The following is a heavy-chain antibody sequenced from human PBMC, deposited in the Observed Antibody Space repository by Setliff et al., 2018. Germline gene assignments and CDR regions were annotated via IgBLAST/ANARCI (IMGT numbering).Heavy chain of an antibody. CDR3: AKASVWVVDANCGSFDV. D-gene: IGHD2-15*01. V-gene: IGHV1-69*05. J-gene: IGHJ4*02. CDR2: IVPIYGPA. CDR1: GGSFRNSG. Sequence: SVKVSCKASGGSFRNSGSGWVRQAPGQGLEWIGGIVPIYGPAKYAQKFQGRVEITTDESTNTAYMELSSLTSDDTATYYCAKASVWVVDANCGSFDVWGQGTLVTVSS.